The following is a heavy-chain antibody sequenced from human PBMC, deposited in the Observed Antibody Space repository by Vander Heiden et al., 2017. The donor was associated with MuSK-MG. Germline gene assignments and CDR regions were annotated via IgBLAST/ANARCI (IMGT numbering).Heavy chain of an antibody. J-gene: IGHJ4*02. CDR2: TTGNGGST. CDR1: GFTFRSYF. V-gene: IGHV3-23*01. Sequence: EVQLLESGGGLVQPGGSLKLPCQTSGFTFRSYFMSWVRQAPGKGLEWVSTTTGNGGSTYYADSVKGRFTISRDNSRNTLYLQMNSLRAEDTAVYFCAQGAQDFDYWGQGTLVTVSS. CDR3: AQGAQDFDY.